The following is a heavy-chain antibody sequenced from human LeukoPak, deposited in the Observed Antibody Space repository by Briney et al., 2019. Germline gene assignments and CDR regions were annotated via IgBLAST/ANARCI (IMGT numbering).Heavy chain of an antibody. Sequence: SETLSLTCTVSGGSISSYYWSWIRQPPGKGLEWIGYIYYSGSTNYNSSFKSRVTISVDTSKNQFSLKLSSVTAADTAVYYCATLVGLNWFDPWGQGTLVTVSS. J-gene: IGHJ5*02. CDR1: GGSISSYY. V-gene: IGHV4-59*01. CDR3: ATLVGLNWFDP. CDR2: IYYSGST.